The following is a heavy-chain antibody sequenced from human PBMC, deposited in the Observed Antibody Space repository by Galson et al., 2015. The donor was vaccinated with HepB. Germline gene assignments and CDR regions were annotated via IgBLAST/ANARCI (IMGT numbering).Heavy chain of an antibody. V-gene: IGHV3-23*01. CDR3: AKARAGGSAGVGPFDY. CDR2: IGTSGGGT. D-gene: IGHD2-2*01. Sequence: SLRLSCAASGFTFSGYAMSWVRQAPGKGLEWVSGIGTSGGGTYYADSVKGRFTISRDNSKNTLYLQMNSLRAEDTAVYYCAKARAGGSAGVGPFDYWGQGTLVTVSS. J-gene: IGHJ4*02. CDR1: GFTFSGYA.